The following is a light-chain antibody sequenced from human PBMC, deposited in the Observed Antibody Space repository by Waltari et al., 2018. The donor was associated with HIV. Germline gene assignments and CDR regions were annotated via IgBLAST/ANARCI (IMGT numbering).Light chain of an antibody. V-gene: IGLV2-14*01. CDR3: NSYTSSSTLGV. J-gene: IGLJ2*01. CDR1: TSDVGGFNY. Sequence: QSALTQPASVSGSPGQSTTLSSTGTTSDVGGFNYVPWYQPPPGKAPKRMIYEVTNRPSGVSSRFSGSKSGNTASLTISGLQAEDEAAYYCNSYTSSSTLGVFGGGTKLTVL. CDR2: EVT.